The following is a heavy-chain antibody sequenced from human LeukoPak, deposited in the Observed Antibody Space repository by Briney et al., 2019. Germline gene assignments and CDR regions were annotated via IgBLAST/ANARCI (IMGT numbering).Heavy chain of an antibody. CDR2: ISYDGRNK. D-gene: IGHD2-2*01. V-gene: IGHV3-30*18. Sequence: PGGSLRLSCAASGFTFNNYGMHWVRQAPGKGLEWVAVISYDGRNKHYPDSVKGRFTISRDISTDTLWLQMDSLRTEDTAVYYFSKGPLRGTAAAIDYWGQGTLVTVSS. CDR1: GFTFNNYG. CDR3: SKGPLRGTAAAIDY. J-gene: IGHJ4*02.